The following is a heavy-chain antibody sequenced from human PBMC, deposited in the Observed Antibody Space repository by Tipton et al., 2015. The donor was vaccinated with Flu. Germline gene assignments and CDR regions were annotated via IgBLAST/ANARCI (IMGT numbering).Heavy chain of an antibody. CDR3: AKVIPELVAGLDY. J-gene: IGHJ4*02. CDR2: FSASGRTT. Sequence: LSLTCAVYSGSFSGYFWSWIRQPPGKGLEWVSGFSASGRTTYFADSVKGRFTISRDNFRNTLFLQMNGLRAEDTAVYYCAKVIPELVAGLDYWGQGTLVTVSS. CDR1: SGSFSGYF. D-gene: IGHD6-19*01. V-gene: IGHV3-23*01.